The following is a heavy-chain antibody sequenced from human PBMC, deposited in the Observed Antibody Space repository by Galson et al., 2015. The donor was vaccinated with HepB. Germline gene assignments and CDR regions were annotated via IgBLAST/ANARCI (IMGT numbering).Heavy chain of an antibody. Sequence: SLRLSCAASGFKFDDYAIHWVRQAPGKGLEWVSGISSKSGAIGYADSVKGRFAISRDNAKNSLYLQMNSLRTEDTALYYCAKDGEVVAGAWGFQFDYWGQGTLVTVSS. V-gene: IGHV3-9*01. J-gene: IGHJ4*02. CDR3: AKDGEVVAGAWGFQFDY. CDR2: ISSKSGAI. D-gene: IGHD6-19*01. CDR1: GFKFDDYA.